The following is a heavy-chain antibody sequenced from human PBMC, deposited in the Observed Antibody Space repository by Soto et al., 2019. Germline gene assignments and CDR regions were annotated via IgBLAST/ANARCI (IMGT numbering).Heavy chain of an antibody. J-gene: IGHJ4*02. CDR1: GGSISYYY. D-gene: IGHD3-9*01. CDR2: INYSGST. V-gene: IGHV4-59*08. CDR3: ARQDDILTGVDY. Sequence: QVQLQESGPGLVKPSETLSLTCTVSGGSISYYYWSWIRQPPGKGLEWIGYINYSGSTNYNPSLKSRVSISIATSKTHFSLKLSSVSAADTAVYYCARQDDILTGVDYWGQGTLVTVSS.